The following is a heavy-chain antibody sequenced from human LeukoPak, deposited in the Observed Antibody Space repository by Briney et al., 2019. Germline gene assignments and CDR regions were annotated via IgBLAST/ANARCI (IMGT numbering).Heavy chain of an antibody. D-gene: IGHD2-8*01. CDR1: GFTFSSYA. V-gene: IGHV3-30-3*01. J-gene: IGHJ5*02. Sequence: PGRSLRLSCAASGFTFSSYAMHWVRQAPVKGLEWVAVISYDGSNKYYADSVKGRFTISRDNSKNTLYLQMNSLRAEDTAVYYCARDYMMVNWFDPWGQGTLVTVSS. CDR2: ISYDGSNK. CDR3: ARDYMMVNWFDP.